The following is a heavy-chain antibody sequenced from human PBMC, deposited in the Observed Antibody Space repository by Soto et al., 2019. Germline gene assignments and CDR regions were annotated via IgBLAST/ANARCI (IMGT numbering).Heavy chain of an antibody. CDR3: ARWETRGGLDL. CDR1: GFRFKSFV. J-gene: IGHJ5*02. V-gene: IGHV3-30*19. Sequence: QVQLVESGGGVVQPGTSLRLSCAASGFRFKSFVMHWVRQAPGKGLEWVAFTSYDGNNKDYGDSVKGRFTVSRDNSQNTLQLHMYFMRPEDTALYYCARWETRGGLDLWGQGTLVSVSS. CDR2: TSYDGNNK. D-gene: IGHD1-26*01.